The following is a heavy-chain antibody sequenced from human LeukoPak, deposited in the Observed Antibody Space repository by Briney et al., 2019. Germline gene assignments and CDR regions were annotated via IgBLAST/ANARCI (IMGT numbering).Heavy chain of an antibody. CDR3: ARGGLVPAAPGNFDH. J-gene: IGHJ4*02. Sequence: GGSLRLSCAASGFTFDDYGMSRVRQAPGKGLEWVSGINWNGGSTGYADSVKGRFTISRDNAKNSLYLQMNSLRAEDTALYYCARGGLVPAAPGNFDHWGQGTLVTVSS. CDR2: INWNGGST. V-gene: IGHV3-20*04. D-gene: IGHD2-2*01. CDR1: GFTFDDYG.